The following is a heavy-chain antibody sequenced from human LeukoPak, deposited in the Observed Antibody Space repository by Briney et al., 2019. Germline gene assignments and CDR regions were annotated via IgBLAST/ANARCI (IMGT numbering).Heavy chain of an antibody. CDR1: GFTFSSYA. CDR3: AREGGYSYGYYYYYYMDV. Sequence: GGSLRLSCAASGFTFSSYAMSWVRQAPGKGLEWVGRTRNKANSYTTEYAASVKGRFTISRDDSKNSLYLQMNSLKTEDTAVYYCAREGGYSYGYYYYYYMDVWGKGTTVTVSS. J-gene: IGHJ6*03. V-gene: IGHV3-72*01. CDR2: TRNKANSYTT. D-gene: IGHD5-18*01.